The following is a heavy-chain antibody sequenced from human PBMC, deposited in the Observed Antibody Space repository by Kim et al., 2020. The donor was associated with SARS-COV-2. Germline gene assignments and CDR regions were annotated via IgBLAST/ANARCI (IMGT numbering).Heavy chain of an antibody. D-gene: IGHD3-22*01. Sequence: GGSLRLSCAASGFTFSSYWMSWVRQAPGKGLEWVANIKQDGSEKYYVDSVKGRFTISRDNAKNSLYLQMNSLRAEDTAVYYCARDPYYYDSSGYYLYGMDVWGQGTTVTVSS. CDR3: ARDPYYYDSSGYYLYGMDV. CDR2: IKQDGSEK. J-gene: IGHJ6*02. CDR1: GFTFSSYW. V-gene: IGHV3-7*01.